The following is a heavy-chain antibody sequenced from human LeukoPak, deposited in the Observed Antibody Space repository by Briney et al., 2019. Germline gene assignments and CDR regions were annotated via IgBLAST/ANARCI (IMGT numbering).Heavy chain of an antibody. Sequence: SETLSLTCAVYIDSFSNYHWNWIRQTPAKGLEWIGEVNDSGSTNYNPSLKSRVSISVDTSKNQFSLKLSSVTAADTAVYYCARGLHYYYMDVWGKGTTVTVSS. CDR3: ARGLHYYYMDV. CDR2: VNDSGST. V-gene: IGHV4-34*01. J-gene: IGHJ6*03. CDR1: IDSFSNYH.